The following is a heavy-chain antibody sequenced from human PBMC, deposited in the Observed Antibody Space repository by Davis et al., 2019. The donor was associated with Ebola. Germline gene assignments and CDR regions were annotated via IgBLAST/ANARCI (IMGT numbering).Heavy chain of an antibody. D-gene: IGHD2-15*01. J-gene: IGHJ6*02. CDR3: ARGPDKVGYYYGMDV. Sequence: PGGSLRLSCAASGFTFSSYSMNWVRQAPGKGLEWVSVIYSGGSTYYADSVKGRFTISRDNSKNTLYLQMNSLRAEDTAVYYCARGPDKVGYYYGMDVWGQGTTVTVSS. V-gene: IGHV3-66*02. CDR2: IYSGGST. CDR1: GFTFSSYS.